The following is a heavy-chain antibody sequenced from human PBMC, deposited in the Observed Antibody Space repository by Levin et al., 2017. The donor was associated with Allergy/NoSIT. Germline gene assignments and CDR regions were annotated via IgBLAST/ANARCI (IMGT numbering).Heavy chain of an antibody. D-gene: IGHD4-17*01. CDR3: TSDYGDYFFGDY. CDR2: IKSKSDGETT. Sequence: GGSLRLSCAASGFTFSKAWMSWVRQAPGKGLEWVGRIKSKSDGETTDYAAPVNGRFTISRDDSKNTLYLQMNSLKTDDTAVYYCTSDYGDYFFGDYWGQGTLVTVSS. J-gene: IGHJ4*02. V-gene: IGHV3-15*01. CDR1: GFTFSKAW.